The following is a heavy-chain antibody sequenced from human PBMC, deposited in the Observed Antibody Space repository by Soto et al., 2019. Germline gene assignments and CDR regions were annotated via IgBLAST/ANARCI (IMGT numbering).Heavy chain of an antibody. J-gene: IGHJ5*02. V-gene: IGHV4-4*07. CDR1: GGDISTYY. D-gene: IGHD3-3*01. Sequence: QVQLQESGPGLVKPSETLSLTCTVSGGDISTYYWTWIRQPAGKGLEWIGRIYSSGSTKYNPSLKSRVTMSLDTSTNQFSLRLSSVTAADTDVYYCARGQRFSDWFDPWGQGTLVTVSS. CDR3: ARGQRFSDWFDP. CDR2: IYSSGST.